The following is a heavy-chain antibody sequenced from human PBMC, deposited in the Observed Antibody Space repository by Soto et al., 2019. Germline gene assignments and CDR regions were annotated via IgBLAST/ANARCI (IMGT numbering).Heavy chain of an antibody. D-gene: IGHD3-3*01. V-gene: IGHV3-7*01. CDR3: ARDIPSSVDDFWSGYYQYYYYYMDV. CDR1: GFTFSSYC. J-gene: IGHJ6*03. CDR2: IKQDGSEK. Sequence: PVGSLRLSCAASGFTFSSYCMSWVRQAPGKGLEWVANIKQDGSEKYYVDSVKGRFTISRDNAKNSLYLQMNSLRAEDTAVYYCARDIPSSVDDFWSGYYQYYYYYMDVWGKGTTVTVS.